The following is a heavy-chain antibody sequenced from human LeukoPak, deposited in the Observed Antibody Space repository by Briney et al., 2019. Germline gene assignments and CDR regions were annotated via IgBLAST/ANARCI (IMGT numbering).Heavy chain of an antibody. V-gene: IGHV4-39*07. CDR2: IYHSGRT. CDR1: GDSISSSSYY. D-gene: IGHD2-2*01. Sequence: SETLSLTCTVSGDSISSSSYYWGWIRQPPGKGLEWIGSIYHSGRTDYNPSLKSRVTISVDTSKNQFSLKLSSVTATDTAMYYCASAHCSSTSCHQNFDSWGQGTLVTVSS. CDR3: ASAHCSSTSCHQNFDS. J-gene: IGHJ4*02.